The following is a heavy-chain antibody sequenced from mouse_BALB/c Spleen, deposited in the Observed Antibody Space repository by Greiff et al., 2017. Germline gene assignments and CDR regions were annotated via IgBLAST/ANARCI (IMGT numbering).Heavy chain of an antibody. J-gene: IGHJ4*01. CDR2: ISSGGSYT. Sequence: EVKLVESGGDLVKPGGSLKLSCAASGFTFSSYGMSWVRQTPDKRLEWVATISSGGSYTYYPDSVKGRFTISRDNAKNTLYLQMSSLKSEDTAMYYCARPYYYGSSYDYAMDYWGQGTSVTVSS. CDR3: ARPYYYGSSYDYAMDY. V-gene: IGHV5-6*01. CDR1: GFTFSSYG. D-gene: IGHD1-1*01.